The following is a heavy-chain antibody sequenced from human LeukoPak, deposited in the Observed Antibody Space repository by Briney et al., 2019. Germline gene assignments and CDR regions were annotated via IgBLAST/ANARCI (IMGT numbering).Heavy chain of an antibody. V-gene: IGHV1-69*04. CDR1: GGTFSSYT. Sequence: ASVKVSCKASGGTFSSYTISWVRQAPGQGLEWMGRIIPILGIANYAQKFQGRVTITADKSTSSAYMELSSLRSEDTAVYYCARDCDYDCWSGSDAFDIWGQGTMVTVSS. CDR3: ARDCDYDCWSGSDAFDI. D-gene: IGHD3-3*01. J-gene: IGHJ3*02. CDR2: IIPILGIA.